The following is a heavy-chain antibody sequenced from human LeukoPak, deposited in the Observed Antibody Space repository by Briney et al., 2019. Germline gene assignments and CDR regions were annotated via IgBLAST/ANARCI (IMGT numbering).Heavy chain of an antibody. CDR3: ARLFLANRFDP. CDR1: GYSISSGYY. J-gene: IGHJ5*02. CDR2: IYHSGST. V-gene: IGHV4-38-2*02. Sequence: SETLSLTCTVSGYSISSGYYWGWIRQPPGKGLEWIGSIYHSGSTYYNPSLKSRVTISVDTSKNQFSLKLSSVTAADTAVYYCARLFLANRFDPWGQGTLVTVSS.